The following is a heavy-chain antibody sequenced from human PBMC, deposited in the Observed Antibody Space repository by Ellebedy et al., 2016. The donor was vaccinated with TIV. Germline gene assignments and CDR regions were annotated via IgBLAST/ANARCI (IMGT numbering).Heavy chain of an antibody. CDR1: GGSISSYY. Sequence: SETLSLTCTVSGGSISSYYWSWIRQPPGKGLEWIGYIYYSGSTNYNPPLKSRVTISVDTSKNQFSLKLSSVTAADTAVYYCAREGTVWNVRGEYWGQGTLVTVSS. CDR2: IYYSGST. D-gene: IGHD1-1*01. J-gene: IGHJ4*02. V-gene: IGHV4-59*12. CDR3: AREGTVWNVRGEY.